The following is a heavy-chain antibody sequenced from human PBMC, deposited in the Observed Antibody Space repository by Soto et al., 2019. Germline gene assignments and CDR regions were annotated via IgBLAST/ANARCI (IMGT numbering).Heavy chain of an antibody. J-gene: IGHJ4*02. CDR3: ARGGVMERGSFDV. CDR1: GGSFSGYY. D-gene: IGHD2-8*01. V-gene: IGHV4-34*01. Sequence: VQLQPWGAGLLKPSEPLSLTCAVYGGSFSGYYWSWIRQPPWKGLEWIGEINHSGSSNYNPSLKSRVIKSVDKYQNQFSQELLSVTAADTAVYYGARGGVMERGSFDVWGQLVLVTVS. CDR2: INHSGSS.